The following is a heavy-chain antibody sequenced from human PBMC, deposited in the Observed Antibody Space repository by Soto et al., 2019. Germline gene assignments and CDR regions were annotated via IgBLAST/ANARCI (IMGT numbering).Heavy chain of an antibody. CDR3: ARNYYDSGGGFDY. CDR2: IYSGGST. V-gene: IGHV3-53*01. Sequence: EVQLLESGGGLIQPGGSLRLSCAASGFTVSSNYMSWVRQAPGKGLEWVSVIYSGGSTYYADSVKGRFTISRDNSKNTLYLQMNSLRAEDTAVYYCARNYYDSGGGFDYWCQGTLVTVSS. J-gene: IGHJ4*02. CDR1: GFTVSSNY. D-gene: IGHD3-22*01.